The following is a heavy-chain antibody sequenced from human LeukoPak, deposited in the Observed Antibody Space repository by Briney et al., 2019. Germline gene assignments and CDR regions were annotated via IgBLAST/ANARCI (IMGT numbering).Heavy chain of an antibody. CDR2: IYYSGST. Sequence: SETLSLTCTVSGGSISSSSYYWGWIRQPPGKGLEWIGSIYYSGSTYYNPSLKSRVTISVDTSKNQFSLKLSSVTAADTAVYYGARVRGAAAMVLDFWGQGTTVTVSS. D-gene: IGHD5-18*01. CDR1: GGSISSSSYY. CDR3: ARVRGAAAMVLDF. V-gene: IGHV4-39*07. J-gene: IGHJ6*02.